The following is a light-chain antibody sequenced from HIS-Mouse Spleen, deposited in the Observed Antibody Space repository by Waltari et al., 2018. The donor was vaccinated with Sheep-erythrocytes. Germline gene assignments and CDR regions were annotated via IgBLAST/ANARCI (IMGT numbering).Light chain of an antibody. J-gene: IGLJ1*01. CDR1: ALPKTY. V-gene: IGLV3-16*01. Sequence: SYELTQPPSVSVSLGQMARITCPGEALPKTYAYWYQQKPGQFPVLVIYKDSERPSGIPERFSGSSSGTIVTLTISGVQAEDEADYYCLSADSSGTYYVFGTGTKVTVL. CDR3: LSADSSGTYYV. CDR2: KDS.